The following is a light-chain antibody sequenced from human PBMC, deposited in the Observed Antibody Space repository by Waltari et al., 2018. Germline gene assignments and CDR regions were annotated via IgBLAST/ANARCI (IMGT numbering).Light chain of an antibody. CDR3: QQYFSVPYT. CDR2: WAS. CDR1: QNLLYSANNKDY. Sequence: XIVMTQSPXSLAVSLXXRATINCKSXQNLLYSANNKDYLAWYKQKPGQPPXLLIYWASTRESGVPXRFSGSGSGTDFTLSVXXLQAEDVXVYYCQQYFSVPYTXXXGXKLEIX. V-gene: IGKV4-1*01. J-gene: IGKJ2*01.